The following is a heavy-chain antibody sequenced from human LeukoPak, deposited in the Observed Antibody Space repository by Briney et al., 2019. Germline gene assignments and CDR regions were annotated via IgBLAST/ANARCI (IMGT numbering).Heavy chain of an antibody. V-gene: IGHV3-23*01. CDR3: AKGEYYYDSSGYENYFDY. D-gene: IGHD3-22*01. Sequence: GGSLRLSCAASGFTFSSYAMSWVRQAPVKELEWVSAISGSGGSTYYADSVKGRFTISRDNSKNTLYLQMNSLRAEDTAVYYCAKGEYYYDSSGYENYFDYWGQGTLVTVSS. CDR2: ISGSGGST. J-gene: IGHJ4*02. CDR1: GFTFSSYA.